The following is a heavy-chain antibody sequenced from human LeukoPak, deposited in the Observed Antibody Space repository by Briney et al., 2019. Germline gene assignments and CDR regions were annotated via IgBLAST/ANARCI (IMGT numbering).Heavy chain of an antibody. CDR2: IYYSGST. Sequence: NSSETLSLTCTVSGGSISSSSYYWGWIRQPPGKGLEWIGGIYYSGSTYYNPSLKSRVTISVDTSKNQFSLKLSSVTAADTAVYYCARMGEGGNSYYWGQGTLVTVSS. J-gene: IGHJ4*02. V-gene: IGHV4-39*07. CDR1: GGSISSSSYY. CDR3: ARMGEGGNSYY. D-gene: IGHD2/OR15-2a*01.